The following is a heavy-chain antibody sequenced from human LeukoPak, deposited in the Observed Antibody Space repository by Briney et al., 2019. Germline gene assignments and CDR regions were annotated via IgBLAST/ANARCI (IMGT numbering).Heavy chain of an antibody. V-gene: IGHV3-23*01. J-gene: IGHJ6*02. Sequence: GGSLKLSCAASGITFSSYAMSWVRQAPGKGLEWVSAISGSGDSTYYADSVKGRFTVSRDNSKYTLYLQMNSLRVEDTAVYYCASSTYNYDYALDVWGQGTTVTVSS. CDR1: GITFSSYA. CDR2: ISGSGDST. D-gene: IGHD5-24*01. CDR3: ASSTYNYDYALDV.